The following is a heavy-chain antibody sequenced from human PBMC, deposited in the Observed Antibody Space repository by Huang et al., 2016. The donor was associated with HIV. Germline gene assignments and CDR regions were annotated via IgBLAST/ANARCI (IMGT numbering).Heavy chain of an antibody. Sequence: DEHLVESGGGLVQPGGSFTITCEVYVFNFKNYWRNGVLQAPGRGLERVSKIRGDGSEKNYVDSVKGRFTIFRDNAKNLLYLQMKSLRAEDTSVYYCATNLQIVVVPPDMGYDAFDMWGQGTMVTVSS. J-gene: IGHJ3*02. CDR1: VFNFKNYW. D-gene: IGHD2-2*01. CDR2: IRGDGSEK. CDR3: ATNLQIVVVPPDMGYDAFDM. V-gene: IGHV3-7*01.